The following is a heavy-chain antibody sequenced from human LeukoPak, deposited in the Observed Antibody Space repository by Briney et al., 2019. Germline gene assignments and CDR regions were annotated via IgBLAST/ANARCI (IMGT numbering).Heavy chain of an antibody. CDR3: ARAAFPSSFDY. V-gene: IGHV1-2*02. J-gene: IGHJ4*02. D-gene: IGHD2-21*01. CDR2: INPNSGGT. Sequence: ASVKVSCKASGYTFTGYYVHWVRQAPGQGLEWMVWINPNSGGTNYAQKFQGRVTMTRDTSISTAYMELSRLRSDDTAVYYCARAAFPSSFDYWGQGTLVIVSS. CDR1: GYTFTGYY.